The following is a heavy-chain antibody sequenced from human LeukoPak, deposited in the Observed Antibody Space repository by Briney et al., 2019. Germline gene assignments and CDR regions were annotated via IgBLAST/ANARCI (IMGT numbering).Heavy chain of an antibody. J-gene: IGHJ4*02. CDR2: INPNSGDT. CDR1: GYTFSDYY. Sequence: ASVKVSCKTSGYTFSDYYIHWIRQAPGQGLEWVGWINPNSGDTDYAQKFQGRVTVTRDTSISTAYMELGRLRSDDTAVYYCARDQYYYDSSGYYRFDYWGQGTLVTVSS. V-gene: IGHV1-2*02. CDR3: ARDQYYYDSSGYYRFDY. D-gene: IGHD3-22*01.